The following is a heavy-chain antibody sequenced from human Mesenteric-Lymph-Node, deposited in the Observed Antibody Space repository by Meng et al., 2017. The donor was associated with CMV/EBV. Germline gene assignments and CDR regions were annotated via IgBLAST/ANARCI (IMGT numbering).Heavy chain of an antibody. J-gene: IGHJ6*02. CDR3: ARERYCSSTSCYSGYYYYGMDV. V-gene: IGHV3-74*01. CDR1: GFTFSSYW. Sequence: GGSLRLSCAASGFTFSSYWMHWVRQAPGKGLVWVSRINSDGSSTSYADSVKGRFTISRDNAKNTLYLQMNSLRAEDTAVYYCARERYCSSTSCYSGYYYYGMDVWGQGTTVTVSS. CDR2: INSDGSST. D-gene: IGHD2-2*02.